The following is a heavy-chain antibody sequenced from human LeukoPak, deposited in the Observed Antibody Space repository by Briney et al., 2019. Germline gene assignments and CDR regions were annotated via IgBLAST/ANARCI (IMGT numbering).Heavy chain of an antibody. D-gene: IGHD4/OR15-4a*01. J-gene: IGHJ4*02. Sequence: GGSLRLSCAASGFTFRIYAMTWVRQAPGKGLEWVSAMSGSGKNTWYADSVKGRFIISRDNSRNTLYLQMNSLRAEDTAVYYCAKPLHDYGDPYFDYWGQGTLVTVSS. V-gene: IGHV3-23*01. CDR1: GFTFRIYA. CDR3: AKPLHDYGDPYFDY. CDR2: MSGSGKNT.